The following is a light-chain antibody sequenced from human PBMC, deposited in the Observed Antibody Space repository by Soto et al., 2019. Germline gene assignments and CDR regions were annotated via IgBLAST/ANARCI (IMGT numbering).Light chain of an antibody. J-gene: IGLJ2*01. Sequence: QSVLTQPASVSGSPGQSIAISCTGTSNDIGGYNYVSWYQQHPGKAPKLMIYDVSARPSGVSDRFSGSKSDNTASLTISGLQAEDEADYYCSSYTSSSTVVFGGRNKLTVL. CDR2: DVS. CDR3: SSYTSSSTVV. V-gene: IGLV2-14*01. CDR1: SNDIGGYNY.